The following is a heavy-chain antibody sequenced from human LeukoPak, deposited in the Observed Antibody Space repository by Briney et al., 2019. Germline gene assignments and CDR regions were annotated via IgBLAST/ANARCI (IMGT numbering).Heavy chain of an antibody. Sequence: SETLSLTCTVSGGYISRYYWSWIRQPAGKGLEWIGRIYTSGSTNYNPSLKSRVTISVDKSKNQFSLKLSSVTAADTAVYYCARGTKGLGLDYWGQGTLVTVSS. CDR3: ARGTKGLGLDY. CDR1: GGYISRYY. J-gene: IGHJ4*02. CDR2: IYTSGST. V-gene: IGHV4-4*07. D-gene: IGHD2-8*01.